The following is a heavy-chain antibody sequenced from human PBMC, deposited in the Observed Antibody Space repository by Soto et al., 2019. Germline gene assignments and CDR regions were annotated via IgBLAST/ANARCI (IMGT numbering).Heavy chain of an antibody. CDR3: AKVGAVTTARHKYWYFDL. CDR1: GFTFSSYA. Sequence: GGSLRLSCAASGFTFSSYAMSWVRQAPGKGLEWVSAISGSGGSTYYADSVKGRFTISRDNSKNTLYLQMNSLRAEDTAVYYCAKVGAVTTARHKYWYFDLWGRGTLVTVSS. V-gene: IGHV3-23*01. J-gene: IGHJ2*01. D-gene: IGHD4-17*01. CDR2: ISGSGGST.